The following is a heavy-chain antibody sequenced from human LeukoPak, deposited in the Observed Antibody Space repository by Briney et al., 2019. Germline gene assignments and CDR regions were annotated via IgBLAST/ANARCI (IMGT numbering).Heavy chain of an antibody. V-gene: IGHV3-23*01. D-gene: IGHD5-12*01. CDR2: ISGSGGST. J-gene: IGHJ4*02. CDR3: AKGGIYSGYAC. Sequence: GGSLRPSWAASGFTFSSYAMSWVRQAPGKGLEWVSAISGSGGSTYYADSVKGRFTISRDNSKNTLYLQMNSLRAEDTAVYYCAKGGIYSGYACWGQGTLVTVSS. CDR1: GFTFSSYA.